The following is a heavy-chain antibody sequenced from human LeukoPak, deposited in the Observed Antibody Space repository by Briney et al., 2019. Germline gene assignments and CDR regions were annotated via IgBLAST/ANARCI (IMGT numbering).Heavy chain of an antibody. Sequence: SETLSLTCTVSGGSISSYYWSWIRQPPGKGLEWIGYIYYSGSTNYNPSLKSRVTISVDTSKNQFSLKLSSVIAADTAVYYCASSASDSSGYSPFGYWGQGTLVTVSS. J-gene: IGHJ4*02. V-gene: IGHV4-59*08. D-gene: IGHD3-22*01. CDR2: IYYSGST. CDR3: ASSASDSSGYSPFGY. CDR1: GGSISSYY.